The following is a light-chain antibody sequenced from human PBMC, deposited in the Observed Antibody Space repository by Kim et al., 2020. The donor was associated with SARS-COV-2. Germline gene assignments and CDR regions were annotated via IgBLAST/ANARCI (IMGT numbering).Light chain of an antibody. CDR3: QVWDSSSDHVV. CDR1: NIGSKS. J-gene: IGLJ2*01. CDR2: YDS. Sequence: PGKTARITCGGNNIGSKSVHWYQQKPGQAPVLVIYYDSDRPSGIPERFSGSNSGNTATLTINRVEAGDEADYYCQVWDSSSDHVVFGGGTKLTVL. V-gene: IGLV3-21*04.